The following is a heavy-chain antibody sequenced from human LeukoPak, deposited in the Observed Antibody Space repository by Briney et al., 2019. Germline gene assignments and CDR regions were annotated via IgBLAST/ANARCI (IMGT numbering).Heavy chain of an antibody. D-gene: IGHD3-3*01. Sequence: SETLSLTCTVSGGSISSGGYYWSWIRQPPGKGLEWIGYIYHSGSTYYNPSLKSRVTISVDRSKNQFSLKLSSVTAADTAVYYCARASYDFWSGFHSTGMDVWGKGTTVTVSS. CDR3: ARASYDFWSGFHSTGMDV. CDR2: IYHSGST. J-gene: IGHJ6*04. CDR1: GGSISSGGYY. V-gene: IGHV4-30-2*01.